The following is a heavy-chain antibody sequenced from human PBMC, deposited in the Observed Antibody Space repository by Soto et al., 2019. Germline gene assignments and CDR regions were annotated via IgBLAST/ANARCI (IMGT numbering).Heavy chain of an antibody. Sequence: RASVKVSCKASSYTFSSYAINWLRQVPGQGLEWMGWIATFNGDTKYAQKFQGRVTMTADTSTSTAYMELTGLKFDDTAVHYCARGWFSSSIRFDYWGQGTLVTVSS. D-gene: IGHD6-6*01. CDR1: SYTFSSYA. CDR3: ARGWFSSSIRFDY. CDR2: IATFNGDT. V-gene: IGHV1-18*01. J-gene: IGHJ4*01.